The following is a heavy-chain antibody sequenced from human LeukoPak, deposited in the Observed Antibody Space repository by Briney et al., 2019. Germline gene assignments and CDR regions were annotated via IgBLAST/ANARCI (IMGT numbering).Heavy chain of an antibody. V-gene: IGHV3-11*06. CDR3: ARVQKGANNYGLDY. D-gene: IGHD5-18*01. Sequence: GGSLRLSCAASGFTFRDYYMSWIRQAPRKGLEWASHIGSSSIYTNYADSVKGRFTISRDNAKNSLYLQMNSLRAEDTAVYYCARVQKGANNYGLDYWGQGALVTVSS. CDR2: IGSSSIYT. CDR1: GFTFRDYY. J-gene: IGHJ4*02.